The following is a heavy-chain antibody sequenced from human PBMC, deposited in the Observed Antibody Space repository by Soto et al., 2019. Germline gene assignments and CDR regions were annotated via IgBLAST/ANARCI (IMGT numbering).Heavy chain of an antibody. CDR2: MNPNSGNT. V-gene: IGHV1-8*01. Sequence: ASVKVSCKASGYTFTSYDINWVRQATGQGLEWMGWMNPNSGNTGYAQKFQGRVTMTRNTSISTAYMELSSLRSEDTAVYYCARGPHVGITMVRGADYYMDVWGKGTTVTVSS. D-gene: IGHD3-10*01. CDR1: GYTFTSYD. CDR3: ARGPHVGITMVRGADYYMDV. J-gene: IGHJ6*03.